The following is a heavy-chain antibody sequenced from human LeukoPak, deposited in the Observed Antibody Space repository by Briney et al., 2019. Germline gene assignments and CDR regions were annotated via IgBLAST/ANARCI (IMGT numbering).Heavy chain of an antibody. CDR2: IRSKGYGGTT. D-gene: IGHD5-24*01. Sequence: GGSLRLSCMTSGFTFGDHAMSWVRQAPGKGLDWVGFIRSKGYGGTTEYAASVKGRFTISRDDSKSIAYLQMNSLKSEDTAVYYCTRGPTGRWLYYGMDVWGQGTTVIVSS. J-gene: IGHJ6*02. V-gene: IGHV3-49*04. CDR1: GFTFGDHA. CDR3: TRGPTGRWLYYGMDV.